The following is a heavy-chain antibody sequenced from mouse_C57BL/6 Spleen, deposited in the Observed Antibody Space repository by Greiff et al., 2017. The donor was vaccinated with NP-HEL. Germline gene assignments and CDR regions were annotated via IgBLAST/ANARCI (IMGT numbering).Heavy chain of an antibody. Sequence: QVQLQQPGAELVKPGASVKLSCKASGYTFTSYWMQWVKQRPGQGLEWIGEIDPSDSYTNYNQKFKGKATLTVDTSSSTAYMQLSSLTSEDSAVYYCARQGNGNFPFDYWGQGTTLTVSS. CDR2: IDPSDSYT. CDR1: GYTFTSYW. D-gene: IGHD2-1*01. V-gene: IGHV1-50*01. CDR3: ARQGNGNFPFDY. J-gene: IGHJ2*01.